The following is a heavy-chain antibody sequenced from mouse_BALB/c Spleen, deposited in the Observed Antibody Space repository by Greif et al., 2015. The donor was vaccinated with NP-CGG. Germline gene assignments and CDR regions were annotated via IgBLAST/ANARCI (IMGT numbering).Heavy chain of an antibody. J-gene: IGHJ2*01. CDR3: AGTYFDY. CDR1: GFNIKDTY. Sequence: VQLQHSGAELVKPGASVKLSCTASGFNIKDTYMHWVKQRPEQGLEWIGRIDPANGNTKYDPKFQGKATITADTSSNTAYLQLSSLTSGDTAVYYCAGTYFDYWGQGTTLTVSS. CDR2: IDPANGNT. V-gene: IGHV14-3*02. D-gene: IGHD3-3*01.